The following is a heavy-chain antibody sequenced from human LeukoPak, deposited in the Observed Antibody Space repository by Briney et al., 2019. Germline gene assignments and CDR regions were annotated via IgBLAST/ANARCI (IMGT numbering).Heavy chain of an antibody. D-gene: IGHD3-22*01. V-gene: IGHV1-58*01. J-gene: IGHJ3*01. Sequence: SVKVSCKASGFTFTSSAVQWVRQARGQRLEWIGWIVVGSGNTNYAQKFQERVTITRDMSTSLVYMELSSLRSEDTAVYYCAAEAAYYYDSRDALDVWGQGTMVTVSS. CDR3: AAEAAYYYDSRDALDV. CDR2: IVVGSGNT. CDR1: GFTFTSSA.